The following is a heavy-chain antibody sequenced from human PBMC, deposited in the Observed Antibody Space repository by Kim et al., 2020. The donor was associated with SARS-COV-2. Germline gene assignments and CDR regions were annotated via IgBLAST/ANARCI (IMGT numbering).Heavy chain of an antibody. CDR3: ARIVEGTTQTNWPHFDP. J-gene: IGHJ5*02. CDR1: GFSLGTGGMC. Sequence: SGPTLVKPTQTLTLTCNFSGFSLGTGGMCVSWIRQPPGKALEWLARIDWDATKYFSTSLKTRLTISKDTSKNQVVLTMTNMDPVDTATYYCARIVEGTTQTNWPHFDPWGQGTLVTVSS. CDR2: IDWDATK. D-gene: IGHD1-7*01. V-gene: IGHV2-70*11.